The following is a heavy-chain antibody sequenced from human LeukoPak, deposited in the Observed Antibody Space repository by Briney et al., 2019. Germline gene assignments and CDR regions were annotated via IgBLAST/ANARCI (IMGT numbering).Heavy chain of an antibody. J-gene: IGHJ4*02. Sequence: PSETLSLTCTVSGGSISSSTYYWGWIRQPPGKGLEWIGSFFYSGSTYYNPSLKSRLTMSVDTSNNQFSLKLMSVTAAGTAVYYCSSGTSTYYELNFWGQGTLVTVSS. CDR2: FFYSGST. CDR3: SSGTSTYYELNF. V-gene: IGHV4-39*01. D-gene: IGHD3-3*01. CDR1: GGSISSSTYY.